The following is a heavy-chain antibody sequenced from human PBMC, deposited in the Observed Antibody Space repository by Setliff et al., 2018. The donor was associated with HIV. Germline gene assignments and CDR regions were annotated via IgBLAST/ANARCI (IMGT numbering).Heavy chain of an antibody. CDR3: ATYYIAVAGTFPY. V-gene: IGHV4-34*01. Sequence: PSETLSLTCVVYRGSFSDYYWTWIRQPPGKGLEWIGEISPSGSTNYSPSLKSRVTITVDESKNQFSLKLSSVTAADTAVYYCATYYIAVAGTFPYWGQGTLVTVSS. D-gene: IGHD6-19*01. J-gene: IGHJ4*02. CDR1: RGSFSDYY. CDR2: ISPSGST.